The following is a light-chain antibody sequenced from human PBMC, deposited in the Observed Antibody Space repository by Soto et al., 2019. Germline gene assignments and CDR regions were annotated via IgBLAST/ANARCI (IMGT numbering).Light chain of an antibody. V-gene: IGKV3-20*01. CDR3: HQFGSSPLDT. J-gene: IGKJ3*01. CDR1: QTISSSF. CDR2: RAS. Sequence: EIVLTQSPGTLSLSPGERATLSCRASQTISSSFLAWYQQKPGQAPRLLIYRASRRAPGIPDRFSGSGYWTDFTLTISRLEPDGFAVYYCHQFGSSPLDTFGPGTKVEIK.